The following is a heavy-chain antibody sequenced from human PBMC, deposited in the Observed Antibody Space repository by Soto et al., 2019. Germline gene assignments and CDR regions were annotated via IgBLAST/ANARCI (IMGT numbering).Heavy chain of an antibody. CDR1: GFTFSSYA. Sequence: GGALRLSCAASGFTFSSYAMSWVRQAPGKGLEWVSAISGSGGSTYYADSVKGRFTISRDNSKNTLYLQMNSLRAEDTAVYYCARESYCSSTSCLPGFDYWGQGTLVNVSS. D-gene: IGHD2-2*01. CDR2: ISGSGGST. J-gene: IGHJ4*02. V-gene: IGHV3-23*01. CDR3: ARESYCSSTSCLPGFDY.